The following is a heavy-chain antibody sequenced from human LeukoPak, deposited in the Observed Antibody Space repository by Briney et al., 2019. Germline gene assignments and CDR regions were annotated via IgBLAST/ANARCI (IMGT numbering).Heavy chain of an antibody. Sequence: SETLSLTCAVYGGSFSGYYWSWIRQPPGKGLEWIGEINHSGSTNYNPSLKSRVSISVDTSKNQFSLKLSSVTAADTAVYYCARGCGGDCYSLNKPFDYWGQGTLVTVST. CDR1: GGSFSGYY. CDR2: INHSGST. CDR3: ARGCGGDCYSLNKPFDY. V-gene: IGHV4-34*01. J-gene: IGHJ4*02. D-gene: IGHD2-21*02.